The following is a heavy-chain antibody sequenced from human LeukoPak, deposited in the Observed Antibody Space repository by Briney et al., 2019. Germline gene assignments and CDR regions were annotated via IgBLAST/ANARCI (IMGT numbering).Heavy chain of an antibody. Sequence: SETLSLTCTVSGGSISSYYWSWIRQTPGKGLEWIGYIYYSGSTNYNPSLKSRVTISVDTSKNQFSLKLSSVTAADTAVYYCARLDYYDSSGYYYLDYWGQGTLVTVSS. V-gene: IGHV4-59*01. CDR3: ARLDYYDSSGYYYLDY. D-gene: IGHD3-22*01. CDR1: GGSISSYY. CDR2: IYYSGST. J-gene: IGHJ4*02.